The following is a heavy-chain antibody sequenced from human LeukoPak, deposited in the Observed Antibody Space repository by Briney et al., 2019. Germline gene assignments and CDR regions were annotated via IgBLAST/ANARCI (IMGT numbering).Heavy chain of an antibody. CDR3: ARDGGYCSGGSCYSTFDY. CDR2: INPNSGGT. CDR1: GYTFTGYY. V-gene: IGHV1-2*02. J-gene: IGHJ4*02. D-gene: IGHD2-15*01. Sequence: ASMKVSCKASGYTFTGYYMHWVRQATGQGLEWMGWINPNSGGTNYAQKFQGRVTMTRDTSISTAYMELSRLRSDDTAVYYCARDGGYCSGGSCYSTFDYWGQGTLVTVSS.